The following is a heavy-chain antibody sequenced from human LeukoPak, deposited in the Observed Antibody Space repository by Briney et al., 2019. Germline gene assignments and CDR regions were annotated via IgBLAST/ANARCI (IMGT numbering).Heavy chain of an antibody. CDR3: AKGHRSSSSFFDS. CDR1: SGFA. V-gene: IGHV3-23*01. D-gene: IGHD6-19*01. CDR2: INGRGDDT. J-gene: IGHJ4*02. Sequence: PGGSLRLSCAAFSGFAMSWVRQAPGRGLEWVSAINGRGDDTYYPDSVKGRFTISRDNSNNTQYLQMNSLRAEDTAVYYCAKGHRSSSSFFDSWGQEILVTVSS.